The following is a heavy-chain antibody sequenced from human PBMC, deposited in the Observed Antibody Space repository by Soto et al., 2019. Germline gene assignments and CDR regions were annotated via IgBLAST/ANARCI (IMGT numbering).Heavy chain of an antibody. J-gene: IGHJ6*02. Sequence: GESLKISCRGSGYSFTSYWIGWVRQMPGKGLEWMGIIYPGDSDTRYSPSFQGQVTISADKSISTAYLQWSSLKASDTAMYYCAGPSGRITGTTNYYYYGMDVWGQGTTVTVSS. V-gene: IGHV5-51*01. CDR1: GYSFTSYW. CDR3: AGPSGRITGTTNYYYYGMDV. D-gene: IGHD1-7*01. CDR2: IYPGDSDT.